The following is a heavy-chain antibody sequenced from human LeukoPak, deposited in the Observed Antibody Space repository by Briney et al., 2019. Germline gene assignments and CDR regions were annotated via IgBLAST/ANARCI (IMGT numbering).Heavy chain of an antibody. CDR1: GYTVTKLS. D-gene: IGHD5-18*01. J-gene: IGHJ4*02. V-gene: IGHV1-24*01. CDR3: ATDRYGRTGIFDY. CDR2: FDPEDGET. Sequence: ASVKVSCKVSGYTVTKLSMHWVRQAPGKGLEWMGGFDPEDGETIYAQKFQGRVTMTEDTSTDTAYMELSSLRSEDTAVYYCATDRYGRTGIFDYWGQGTLVTVSS.